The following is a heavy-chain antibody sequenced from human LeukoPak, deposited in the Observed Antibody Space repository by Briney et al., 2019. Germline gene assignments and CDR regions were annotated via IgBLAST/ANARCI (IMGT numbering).Heavy chain of an antibody. CDR2: ISSSSSTI. D-gene: IGHD3-22*01. CDR3: ARGSTYYDSSGQVPFDY. J-gene: IGHJ4*02. CDR1: GFTFSTYS. V-gene: IGHV3-48*01. Sequence: GSLRLSCAASGFTFSTYSMNWVRQAPGKGLEWVSYISSSSSTIYYADSAKGRFTISRDNAKNSLYLQMNSLRAEDTAVYYCARGSTYYDSSGQVPFDYWGQGTLVTVSS.